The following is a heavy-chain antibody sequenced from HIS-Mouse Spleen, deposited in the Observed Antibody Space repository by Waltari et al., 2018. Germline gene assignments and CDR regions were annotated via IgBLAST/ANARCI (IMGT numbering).Heavy chain of an antibody. Sequence: QLQLQESGPGLVKPSETLSLTCTVPGGSLSSSSYYWGWIRPPPRKGLEWIGSIYYSGSTYYNPSLKSRVTISVDTSKNQFSLKLSSVTAADTAVYYCAREIPYSSSWYDWYFDLWGRGTLVTVSS. CDR2: IYYSGST. J-gene: IGHJ2*01. V-gene: IGHV4-39*07. CDR1: GGSLSSSSYY. D-gene: IGHD6-13*01. CDR3: AREIPYSSSWYDWYFDL.